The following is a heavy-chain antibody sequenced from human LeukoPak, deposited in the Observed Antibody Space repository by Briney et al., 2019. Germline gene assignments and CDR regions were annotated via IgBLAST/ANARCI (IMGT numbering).Heavy chain of an antibody. V-gene: IGHV1-18*01. CDR2: ISAYNGNT. D-gene: IGHD3-3*01. J-gene: IGHJ6*03. Sequence: ASVKVSCKASGYTFTSYGISWVRQAPGQGLEWMGWISAYNGNTNYAQKLQGRVTMTTDTSTSTAYMELRSLRSDDTAVYYCARPYYDFWSGPRANYYMDVWGKGTTVTVSS. CDR3: ARPYYDFWSGPRANYYMDV. CDR1: GYTFTSYG.